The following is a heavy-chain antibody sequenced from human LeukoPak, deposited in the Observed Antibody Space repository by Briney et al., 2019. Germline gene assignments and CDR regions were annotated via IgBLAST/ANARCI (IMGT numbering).Heavy chain of an antibody. J-gene: IGHJ4*02. V-gene: IGHV3-53*01. Sequence: GGSLRLSCAAYGFTVTTKDMTCDRPAPGKGLEWESVLYSDGNTKYADSVQGRFTISRDNSKNTLYLEMNSLSPDDTAVYYCARGVEPLAANTLAYWGQGTLVTVSS. D-gene: IGHD1-14*01. CDR2: LYSDGNT. CDR3: ARGVEPLAANTLAY. CDR1: GFTVTTKD.